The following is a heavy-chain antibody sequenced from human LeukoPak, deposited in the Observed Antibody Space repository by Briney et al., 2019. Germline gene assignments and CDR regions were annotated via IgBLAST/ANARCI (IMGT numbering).Heavy chain of an antibody. CDR3: ARDECSSTSCYTGEFDY. D-gene: IGHD2-2*02. Sequence: ASVKVSCKASGYTFTSYGISWVRQAPGQGLEWMGWISAYNGNTNYALKPQGRVTMTTDTSTSTAYMELRSLRSDDTAVYYCARDECSSTSCYTGEFDYWGQGTLVTVSS. CDR1: GYTFTSYG. CDR2: ISAYNGNT. V-gene: IGHV1-18*01. J-gene: IGHJ4*02.